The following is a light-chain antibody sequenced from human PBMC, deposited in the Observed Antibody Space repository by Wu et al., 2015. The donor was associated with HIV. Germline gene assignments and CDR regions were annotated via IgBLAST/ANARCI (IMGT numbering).Light chain of an antibody. CDR3: QQYGSSPYT. CDR1: QSVRSDY. CDR2: GVS. Sequence: EIVLTQSPETLSLSPGERATLSCRASQSVRSDYLAWYQQKPGQAPRLLIYGVSSRATGIPDRFSGSGSGTDFTLTIRRPEPEDIAVYYCQQYGSSPYTFGQGTKLEIK. J-gene: IGKJ2*01. V-gene: IGKV3-20*01.